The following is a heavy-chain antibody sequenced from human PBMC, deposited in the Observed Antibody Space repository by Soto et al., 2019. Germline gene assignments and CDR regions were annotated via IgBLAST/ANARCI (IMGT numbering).Heavy chain of an antibody. CDR1: GGTFSSYT. Sequence: SVKVSCKASGGTFSSYTISWVRQAPGQGLEWMGRIIPILGIANYAQKFQGRVTITADKSTSTAYMELSSLRSEDTAVYYCARASDYDILTGYDDAFDIWGQGAMVTVSS. CDR2: IIPILGIA. J-gene: IGHJ3*02. V-gene: IGHV1-69*02. D-gene: IGHD3-9*01. CDR3: ARASDYDILTGYDDAFDI.